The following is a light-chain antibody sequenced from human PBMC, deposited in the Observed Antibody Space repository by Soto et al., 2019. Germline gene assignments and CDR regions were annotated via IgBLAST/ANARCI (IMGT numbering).Light chain of an antibody. Sequence: DIQMTQSPSSLSASVGDRVTITCRSSQSISSYLNWYQQKPGKAPKLLLYAASSLQSGVPSRFSGSGSGTDFTLTISSLHPDYFATYYCQQSYSTPITFGQGTRLEIK. J-gene: IGKJ5*01. CDR3: QQSYSTPIT. V-gene: IGKV1-39*01. CDR1: QSISSY. CDR2: AAS.